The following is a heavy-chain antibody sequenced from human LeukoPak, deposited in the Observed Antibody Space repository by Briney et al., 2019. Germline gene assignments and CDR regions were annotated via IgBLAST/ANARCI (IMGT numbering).Heavy chain of an antibody. Sequence: PGGSLRLSCAVSGITLSNYGMSWVRQVPGKGLEWVAGISGSGGGTNYADSVKGRFTISRDNPKNTLSLQMNNLRVEDTAVYFCAKRGVVIRVILVGFHKEAYYFDSWGQGALVTVSS. J-gene: IGHJ4*02. CDR1: GITLSNYG. CDR3: AKRGVVIRVILVGFHKEAYYFDS. D-gene: IGHD3-22*01. V-gene: IGHV3-23*01. CDR2: ISGSGGGT.